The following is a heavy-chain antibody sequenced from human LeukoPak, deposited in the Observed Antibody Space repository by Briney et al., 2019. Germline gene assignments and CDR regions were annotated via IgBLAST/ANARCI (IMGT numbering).Heavy chain of an antibody. CDR3: ARDSVGGRGFYYYYMDV. D-gene: IGHD2-15*01. CDR1: GFTFEDYA. Sequence: GGSLRLSCAASGFTFEDYAMSWVRQAPGKGLEWVANIKQDGSEKYYVASVKGRFTISRDNAKNSLYLQMNSLRAEDTAVYYCARDSVGGRGFYYYYMDVWGKGTTVTISS. J-gene: IGHJ6*03. V-gene: IGHV3-7*01. CDR2: IKQDGSEK.